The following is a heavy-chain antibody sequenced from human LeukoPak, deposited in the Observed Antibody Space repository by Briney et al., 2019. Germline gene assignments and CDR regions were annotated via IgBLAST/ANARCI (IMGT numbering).Heavy chain of an antibody. J-gene: IGHJ1*01. CDR2: INPSSGST. Sequence: ASVKVSCKTSEYPFTSYYIHWVRQAPGQGLEWMGLINPSSGSTSYAQKFLGRVTMTRDTSTSTVHMDLSSLRSGDMAVYYCARPGSPAAGASDFHHWGQGTLVTVSS. CDR3: ARPGSPAAGASDFHH. D-gene: IGHD6-13*01. V-gene: IGHV1-46*01. CDR1: EYPFTSYY.